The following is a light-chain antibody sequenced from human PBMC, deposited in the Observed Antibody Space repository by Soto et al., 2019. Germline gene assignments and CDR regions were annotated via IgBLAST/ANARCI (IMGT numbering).Light chain of an antibody. CDR1: SSDVGGYNY. J-gene: IGLJ1*01. Sequence: QSVLTQPASVSGSPGQSITIPCTGTSSDVGGYNYVSWYQQHPGKAPKLMIYAVTDRPSGASSRFSGSKSGNTASLTISGLQAEDEADYYCSSYTSSSTLFGTGTKVTVL. CDR2: AVT. CDR3: SSYTSSSTL. V-gene: IGLV2-14*01.